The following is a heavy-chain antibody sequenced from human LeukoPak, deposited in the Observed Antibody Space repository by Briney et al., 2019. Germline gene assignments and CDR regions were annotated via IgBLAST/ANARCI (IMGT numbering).Heavy chain of an antibody. V-gene: IGHV3-74*01. J-gene: IGHJ4*02. CDR3: ARLETTPYYFDY. CDR2: INSDGSST. CDR1: GFTFSSYW. D-gene: IGHD1-1*01. Sequence: GGSMRLSCAASGFTFSSYWMHWVRQAPGKGLVWVSRINSDGSSTSYADSVKGRFTISRDNAKNTLYLQMNSLRAEDTAVYYCARLETTPYYFDYWGQGTLVTVSS.